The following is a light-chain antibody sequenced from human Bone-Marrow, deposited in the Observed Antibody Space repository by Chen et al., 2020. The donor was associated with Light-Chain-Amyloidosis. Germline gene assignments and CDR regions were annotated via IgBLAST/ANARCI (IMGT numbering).Light chain of an antibody. Sequence: DIQMTQSPSTLSASVGDRVTITCRASQSISSWLAWFQQKPGKAPNLLISKASSLESGVPSRFSGSGSGTEFTLTISSLQPDDFATYYCQQYNSYSLTFGGGTRVEIE. CDR2: KAS. CDR3: QQYNSYSLT. V-gene: IGKV1-5*03. J-gene: IGKJ4*01. CDR1: QSISSW.